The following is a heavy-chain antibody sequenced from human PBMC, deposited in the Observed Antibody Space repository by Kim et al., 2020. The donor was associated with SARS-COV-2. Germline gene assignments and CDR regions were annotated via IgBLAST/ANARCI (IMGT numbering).Heavy chain of an antibody. CDR2: IYYSGST. V-gene: IGHV4-30-4*01. D-gene: IGHD3-22*01. Sequence: SETLSLTCTVSGGSISSGDYYWSWVRQPPGKGLEWIGYIYYSGSTYYNSSLKSRITISVDTSKNQFSLKLRSVTAADTAVYYCARTPLPHSSSYYYYYFDYWGQGTLVTVSS. CDR1: GGSISSGDYY. CDR3: ARTPLPHSSSYYYYYFDY. J-gene: IGHJ4*02.